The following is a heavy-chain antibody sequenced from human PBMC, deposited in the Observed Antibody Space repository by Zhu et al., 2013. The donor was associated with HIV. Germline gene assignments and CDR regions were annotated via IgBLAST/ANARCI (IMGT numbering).Heavy chain of an antibody. V-gene: IGHV1-2*02. CDR2: INPNSGGA. CDR3: ARDLGDIVVVPAAIRDAFDI. Sequence: QVQLVQSGAEVKKPGASVKVSCKASGYTFTGYYMHWVRQAPGQGLEWMGWINPNSGGANYAQKFQGRVTMTRDTSISTAYMELSRLRSDDTAVYYCARDLGDIVVVPAAIRDAFDIWGQGDNGHRLF. D-gene: IGHD2-2*02. CDR1: GYTFTGYY. J-gene: IGHJ3*02.